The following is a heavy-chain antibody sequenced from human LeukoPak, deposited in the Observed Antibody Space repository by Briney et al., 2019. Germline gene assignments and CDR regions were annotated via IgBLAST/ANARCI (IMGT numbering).Heavy chain of an antibody. Sequence: EASVKVSCKASAFTLTNYAMNWVRQAPGQGLEWMGWINTNSGNPTYAQGFTGRFVFSVESSVSTTYLQISSLKAEDTAVYYCAKDVRRLGIASSGFDYWGQGSLVTVSS. CDR1: AFTLTNYA. D-gene: IGHD6-13*01. J-gene: IGHJ4*02. CDR3: AKDVRRLGIASSGFDY. V-gene: IGHV7-4-1*02. CDR2: INTNSGNP.